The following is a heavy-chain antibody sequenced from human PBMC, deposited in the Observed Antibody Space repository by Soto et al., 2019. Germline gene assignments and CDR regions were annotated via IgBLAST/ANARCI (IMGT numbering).Heavy chain of an antibody. CDR2: INAGNGNT. CDR1: GYTFTSYA. D-gene: IGHD2-21*02. Sequence: ASVKVSFKASGYTFTSYAMHWVRQAPGQRLEWMGWINAGNGNTKYSQKFQGRVTITRDTSANTAYMELSSLRSEDTAVYYCARSIVVVTALDYWGQGTLVTVSS. V-gene: IGHV1-3*01. CDR3: ARSIVVVTALDY. J-gene: IGHJ4*02.